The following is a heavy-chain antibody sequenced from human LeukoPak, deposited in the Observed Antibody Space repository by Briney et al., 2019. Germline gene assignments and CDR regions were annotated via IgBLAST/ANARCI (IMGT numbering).Heavy chain of an antibody. V-gene: IGHV4-39*01. Sequence: SETLSLTCTVSGGSISSSSYYWGWIHQPPGKGLEWIGSIYYSGSTYYNPSLKSRVTISVDTSKNQFSLKLSSVTAADTAVYYCVEYSGSRGAFDPWGQGTLVTVSS. CDR2: IYYSGST. J-gene: IGHJ5*02. CDR3: VEYSGSRGAFDP. D-gene: IGHD1-26*01. CDR1: GGSISSSSYY.